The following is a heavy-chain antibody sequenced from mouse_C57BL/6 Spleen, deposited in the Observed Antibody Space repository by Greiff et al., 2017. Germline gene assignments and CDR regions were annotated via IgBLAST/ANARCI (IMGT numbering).Heavy chain of an antibody. D-gene: IGHD1-1*01. CDR3: ARWYSGYYGSSSDY. J-gene: IGHJ2*01. CDR2: IYPGSGST. CDR1: GYTFTSYW. Sequence: QVQLQQPGAELVKPGASVKMSCKASGYTFTSYWITWVKQRPGQGLEWIGDIYPGSGSTNYNEKFKSKATLTVDTSSSTAYMQLSSLTSEDSAVYYCARWYSGYYGSSSDYWGQGTTLTVSS. V-gene: IGHV1-55*01.